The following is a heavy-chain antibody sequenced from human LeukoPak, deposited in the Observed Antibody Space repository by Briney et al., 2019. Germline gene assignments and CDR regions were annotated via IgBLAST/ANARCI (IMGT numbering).Heavy chain of an antibody. J-gene: IGHJ4*02. D-gene: IGHD6-19*01. Sequence: SETLSLTCTVSGVSISSYYWSWIRQPPGKGLVWIGYIYYSGSTNYNPSLKSRVTISVDTSKKQFSLKMSVVTAAEAVVYYGGRDRWLSGSWGQGTLVTVSS. CDR1: GVSISSYY. CDR3: GRDRWLSGS. CDR2: IYYSGST. V-gene: IGHV4-59*01.